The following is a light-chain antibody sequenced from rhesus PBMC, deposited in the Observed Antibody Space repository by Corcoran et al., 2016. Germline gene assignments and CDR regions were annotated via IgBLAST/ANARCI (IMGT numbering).Light chain of an antibody. CDR2: EVS. CDR1: SSDIGGYFY. CDR3: SSYAGSNTFI. Sequence: QAALTQPRSVSGSPGQSVTISCTGTSSDIGGYFYVSWYQQHPDTAPKLMIYEVSKRPSGVSDRFSGSKSANTASLTISGLQAEDEADYYCSSYAGSNTFIFGAGTRLTVL. J-gene: IGLJ1*01. V-gene: IGLV2-32*02.